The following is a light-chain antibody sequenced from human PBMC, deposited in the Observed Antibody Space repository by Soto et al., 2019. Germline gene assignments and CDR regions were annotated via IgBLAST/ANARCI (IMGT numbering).Light chain of an antibody. Sequence: EIVMTQSPATLSVSPGERVTLSCRASQSVSSNLAWYQQKPGQSPRLLIYGASTRATGIPARFSGSGSGTQFTLTISSLQSEDFATYYCQQYNAWPGTFGQGTKVDIK. CDR1: QSVSSN. CDR3: QQYNAWPGT. J-gene: IGKJ1*01. V-gene: IGKV3-15*01. CDR2: GAS.